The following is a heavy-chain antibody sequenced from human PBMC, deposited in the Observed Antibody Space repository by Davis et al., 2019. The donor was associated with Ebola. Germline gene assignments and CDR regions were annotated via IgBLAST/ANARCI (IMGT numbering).Heavy chain of an antibody. CDR1: GLTFSRYA. CDR3: AKDIGSGWWEFDY. V-gene: IGHV3-23*01. Sequence: PGGSLRLSCEASGLTFSRYAMSWVRQAPGKGLEWVSSISGSGDTTYYADSVKGRFTISRDNSKNTLYLQMNSLRAEDTAVYYCAKDIGSGWWEFDYWGQGTLVTVSS. J-gene: IGHJ4*02. CDR2: ISGSGDTT. D-gene: IGHD6-19*01.